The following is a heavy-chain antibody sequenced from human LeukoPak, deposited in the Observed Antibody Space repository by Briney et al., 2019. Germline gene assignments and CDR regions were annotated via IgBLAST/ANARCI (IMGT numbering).Heavy chain of an antibody. D-gene: IGHD3-10*01. J-gene: IGHJ6*02. V-gene: IGHV4-4*07. CDR1: GGSISSYY. CDR3: ASLSGSYYFDYGMDV. CDR2: IYTSGST. Sequence: SETLSLTCTVSGGSISSYYWSWIRQPAGKGLEWIGRIYTSGSTNCNPSLESRVTMSVDTSKNQFSLKLSSVTAADTAVYYCASLSGSYYFDYGMDVWGQGTTVTVSS.